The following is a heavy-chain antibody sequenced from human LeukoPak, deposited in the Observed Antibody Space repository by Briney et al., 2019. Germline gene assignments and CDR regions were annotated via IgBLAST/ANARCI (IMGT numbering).Heavy chain of an antibody. D-gene: IGHD1-26*01. CDR3: ARPGGATDGAFDI. V-gene: IGHV4-59*08. J-gene: IGHJ3*02. Sequence: SETLSLTCTVSGASITNYSWSWIRQPPGKGLECIGYIYYSGYTNYIPSLKSRVTVSVDTSKNQFSLNLSSVTAADTAVYYCARPGGATDGAFDIWGQGTMVTVSS. CDR2: IYYSGYT. CDR1: GASITNYS.